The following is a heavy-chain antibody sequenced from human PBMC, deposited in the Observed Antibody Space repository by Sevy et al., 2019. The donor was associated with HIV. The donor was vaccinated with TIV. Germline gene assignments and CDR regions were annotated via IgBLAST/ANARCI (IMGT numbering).Heavy chain of an antibody. CDR1: GYSITNGYY. D-gene: IGHD2-2*01. Sequence: SETLSLTCAVSGYSITNGYYWGWIRQPPGKGLEWIGSIYHSGSTYYNPSLKSRVTISIDTSKNQFSLKLNSVTAADTAVYYCARRYCGGTSCYPYFDYWGQGTLVTVSS. CDR3: ARRYCGGTSCYPYFDY. V-gene: IGHV4-38-2*01. J-gene: IGHJ4*02. CDR2: IYHSGST.